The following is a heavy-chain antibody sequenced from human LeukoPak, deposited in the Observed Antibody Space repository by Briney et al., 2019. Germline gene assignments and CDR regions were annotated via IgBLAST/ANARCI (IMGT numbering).Heavy chain of an antibody. CDR2: IYTSGST. J-gene: IGHJ4*02. D-gene: IGHD6-19*01. Sequence: SETLSLTCTVSGGSISSYYWSWIRQPAGKGLEWIGRIYTSGSTNYNPSLKSRVTMSVDTSKNQFSLKLSSVTAADTAVYYCACEVAGTPPFYFDYWGQGTLVTVSS. CDR3: ACEVAGTPPFYFDY. CDR1: GGSISSYY. V-gene: IGHV4-4*07.